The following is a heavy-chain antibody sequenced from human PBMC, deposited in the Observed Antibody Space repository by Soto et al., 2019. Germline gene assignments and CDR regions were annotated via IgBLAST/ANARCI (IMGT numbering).Heavy chain of an antibody. CDR2: IKGDGSEK. J-gene: IGHJ4*02. V-gene: IGHV3-7*03. Sequence: EVQLVESGGGLVQPGGSLRLSCTASGFTFSTYWMSWVRQAPGKGLGWVANIKGDGSEKYYVDSVKGRFSISRDNARSSLYLQMNSLRSEDTAVYYCVRVGRLGGYWGQGTQVTVSS. CDR1: GFTFSTYW. D-gene: IGHD3-16*01. CDR3: VRVGRLGGY.